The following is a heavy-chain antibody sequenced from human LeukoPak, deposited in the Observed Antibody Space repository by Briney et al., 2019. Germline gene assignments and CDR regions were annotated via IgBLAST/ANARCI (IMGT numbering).Heavy chain of an antibody. D-gene: IGHD3-10*01. CDR2: ISSSGSTI. CDR3: ARADRYYGSGSHFDY. Sequence: QPGGSLRLSCAASGFTFSSYEMYWVRQAPGKGLEWVSYISSSGSTIYYADSVKGRFTISRDNAKNSLYLQMNSLRAEDTAVYYCARADRYYGSGSHFDYWGQGTLVTVSS. V-gene: IGHV3-48*03. CDR1: GFTFSSYE. J-gene: IGHJ4*02.